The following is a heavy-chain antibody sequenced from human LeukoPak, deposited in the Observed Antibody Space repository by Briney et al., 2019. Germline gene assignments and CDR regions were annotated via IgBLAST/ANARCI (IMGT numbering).Heavy chain of an antibody. CDR1: GFTFSSHW. Sequence: GGSLRLSCAASGFTFSSHWISWVRQAPGKGLEWVAHINQDGSQKYYVDSVEGRFAISRDNAKNSLYLQMNSLRDEDTAVYYCARGAYDFWSGYYSCFFDYWGQGTLVTVSS. CDR3: ARGAYDFWSGYYSCFFDY. D-gene: IGHD3-3*01. CDR2: INQDGSQK. J-gene: IGHJ4*02. V-gene: IGHV3-7*01.